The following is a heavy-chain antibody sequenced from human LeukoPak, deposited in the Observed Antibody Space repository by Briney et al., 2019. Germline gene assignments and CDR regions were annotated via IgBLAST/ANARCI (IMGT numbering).Heavy chain of an antibody. CDR1: GDSVSSNSAA. Sequence: SQTLSLTCAISGDSVSSNSAAWNWIRQSPSRGLEWLGRTYYRSKWYDGYAVSVRSRITINPDTSKNQFSLQLNSVTPEDTAVYYCARGRPLVGATQNAFDIWGQGTMVTVSP. J-gene: IGHJ3*02. CDR2: TYYRSKWYD. V-gene: IGHV6-1*01. CDR3: ARGRPLVGATQNAFDI. D-gene: IGHD1-26*01.